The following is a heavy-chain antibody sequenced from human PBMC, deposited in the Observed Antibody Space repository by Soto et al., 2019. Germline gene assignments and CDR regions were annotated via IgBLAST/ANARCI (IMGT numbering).Heavy chain of an antibody. CDR1: GGSMNKYY. J-gene: IGHJ6*02. CDR2: IYTRGST. Sequence: SETLSLTCTVSGGSMNKYYLNWIRQPAGKGLEWIGRIYTRGSTNYNPSMKSRVTMSVDTSKNEVSLNLNSVTAADTAVYYCAAIGEDIFYGMDVWGQGTTVTVSS. D-gene: IGHD2-15*01. V-gene: IGHV4-4*07. CDR3: AAIGEDIFYGMDV.